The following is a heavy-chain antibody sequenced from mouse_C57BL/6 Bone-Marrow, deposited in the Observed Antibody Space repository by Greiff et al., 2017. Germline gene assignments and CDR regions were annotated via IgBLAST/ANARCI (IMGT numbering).Heavy chain of an antibody. CDR1: GYTFTDHT. D-gene: IGHD1-1*01. J-gene: IGHJ4*01. CDR3: PYGFYAMDY. CDR2: IYPRDGST. V-gene: IGHV1-78*01. Sequence: QVQLQQSDAELVKPGASVKISCKVSGYTFTDHTIHWMKQRPEQGLDWIGYIYPRDGSTKYNEKFKGKATLTVDKSSSTAYMHLSSLTSEYSAVYYCPYGFYAMDYWGQGTSVTVSA.